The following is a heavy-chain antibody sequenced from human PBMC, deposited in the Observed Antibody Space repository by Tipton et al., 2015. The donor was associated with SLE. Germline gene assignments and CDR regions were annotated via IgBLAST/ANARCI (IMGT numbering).Heavy chain of an antibody. V-gene: IGHV4-34*01. CDR3: ARGAPLVDDAFDL. Sequence: TLSLTCSVYGGFFGGFYWNWIRQAPGKGLQWIGDITHSGATNYDPSPESRVTISIDTSKNQFSLILRSVTVADTAVYFCARGAPLVDDAFDLWGQGTVVTVSS. CDR2: ITHSGAT. CDR1: GGFFGGFY. J-gene: IGHJ3*01.